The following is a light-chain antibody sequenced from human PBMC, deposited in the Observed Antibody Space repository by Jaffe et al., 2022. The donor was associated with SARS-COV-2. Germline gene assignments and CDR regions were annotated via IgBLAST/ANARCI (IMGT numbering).Light chain of an antibody. V-gene: IGKV3-20*01. Sequence: EIVLTQTPGTLSLSPGERATLSCRASQSVSSSYLAWYQQKPGQAPRLLIFGASNRATGIPDRFSGSVSGTDFTLTISRLEPEDFAVYYCQQYGRSPYTFGQGTKLDIK. J-gene: IGKJ2*01. CDR2: GAS. CDR1: QSVSSSY. CDR3: QQYGRSPYT.